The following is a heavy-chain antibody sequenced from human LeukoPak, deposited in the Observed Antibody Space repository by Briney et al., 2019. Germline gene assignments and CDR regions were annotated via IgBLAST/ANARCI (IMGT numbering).Heavy chain of an antibody. CDR2: INPNSGGT. J-gene: IGHJ3*02. Sequence: GASVKVSCKASGYTFTGYYMHWVRQAPGQGLEWMGRINPNSGGTNYAQKFQGRVTMTRDTSISTAYMELSRLRSGDTAVYYCARAYDSSGYAFDIWGQGTMVTVPS. V-gene: IGHV1-2*06. CDR3: ARAYDSSGYAFDI. CDR1: GYTFTGYY. D-gene: IGHD3-22*01.